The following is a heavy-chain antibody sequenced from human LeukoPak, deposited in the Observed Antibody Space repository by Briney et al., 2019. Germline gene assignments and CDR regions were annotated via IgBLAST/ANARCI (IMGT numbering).Heavy chain of an antibody. CDR2: IYTSGST. CDR3: ARERDYYDSSGLLYYFDY. Sequence: SETLSLTCTVSGGSISSYYWSWIRQPAGKGLEWIGRIYTSGSTNYNPSLKSRVTMSVDTSKNQFSLKLSTVTAADTAVYYCARERDYYDSSGLLYYFDYWGQGTLVTVSS. D-gene: IGHD3-22*01. J-gene: IGHJ4*02. V-gene: IGHV4-4*07. CDR1: GGSISSYY.